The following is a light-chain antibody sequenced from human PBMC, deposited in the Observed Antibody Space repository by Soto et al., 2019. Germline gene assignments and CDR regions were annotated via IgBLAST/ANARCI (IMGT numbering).Light chain of an antibody. CDR2: GTS. CDR1: QSVSSSY. Sequence: EIVLTQSAGILSLSPGERATLSYSASQSVSSSYLAWYQQKPGQAPRLLIYGTSSRATGIPDRFSGSGSGTYFPLTISRLEAEDVAVYFCQHYGGSPLVTFGQGTLLEIK. J-gene: IGKJ5*01. CDR3: QHYGGSPLVT. V-gene: IGKV3-20*01.